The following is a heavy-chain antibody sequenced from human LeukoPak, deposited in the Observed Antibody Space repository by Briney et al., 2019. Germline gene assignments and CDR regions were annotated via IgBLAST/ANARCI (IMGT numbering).Heavy chain of an antibody. Sequence: SETLSLTCTVSGGSISGYYWSWIRQPPGKGLEWIGEINHSGSTNYNPSLKSRVTISVDTSKNQFSLKLSSVTAADTAVYYCARDGYNFPYFDYWGQGTLVTVSS. V-gene: IGHV4-34*01. D-gene: IGHD5-24*01. CDR3: ARDGYNFPYFDY. J-gene: IGHJ4*02. CDR1: GGSISGYY. CDR2: INHSGST.